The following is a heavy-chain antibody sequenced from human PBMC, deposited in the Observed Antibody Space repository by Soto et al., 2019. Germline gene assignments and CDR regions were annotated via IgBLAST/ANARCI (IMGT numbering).Heavy chain of an antibody. V-gene: IGHV3-23*01. J-gene: IGHJ4*02. CDR3: VKQAPVTSSGSVGRYFVF. CDR2: IDGTGAAT. CDR1: GFTFAGSV. D-gene: IGHD4-17*01. Sequence: GGSLRLSCAVSGFTFAGSVMGWVRQAPGKGLEWVSTIDGTGAATYYADSVQGRFSISRDNSKNTLSLQVNNLRAEDTAVYFCVKQAPVTSSGSVGRYFVFWGQGTLVTVSS.